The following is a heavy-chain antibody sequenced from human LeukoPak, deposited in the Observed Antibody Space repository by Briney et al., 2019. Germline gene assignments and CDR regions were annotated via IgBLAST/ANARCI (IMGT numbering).Heavy chain of an antibody. J-gene: IGHJ6*02. D-gene: IGHD6-19*01. CDR2: ISSGGSTI. CDR3: ARDGGYASGGMDV. CDR1: GFTFSSYE. V-gene: IGHV3-48*03. Sequence: GGSLRLSCAASGFTFSSYEMNWVRQAPGKGLEWGSYISSGGSTIYYADSVKGRCTISRDNAKNSLYLQLHSLRAEETAVYYCARDGGYASGGMDVWGQGTTVTVSS.